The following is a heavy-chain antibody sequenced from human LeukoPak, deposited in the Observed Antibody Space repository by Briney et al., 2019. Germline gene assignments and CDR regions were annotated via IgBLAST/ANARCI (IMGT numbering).Heavy chain of an antibody. CDR2: SSGNEDST. D-gene: IGHD6-19*01. CDR1: GVTFKSFA. Sequence: PGGSLRLSCAASGVTFKSFAMSWVRQAPGKGLEWVAVSSGNEDSTHYADSVRGRFVISTDNSKNTLFLQMNSLRAEDTAVYYSTKDLMTGFSSGWYFGYWGQGTLVTVSS. CDR3: TKDLMTGFSSGWYFGY. V-gene: IGHV3-23*01. J-gene: IGHJ4*02.